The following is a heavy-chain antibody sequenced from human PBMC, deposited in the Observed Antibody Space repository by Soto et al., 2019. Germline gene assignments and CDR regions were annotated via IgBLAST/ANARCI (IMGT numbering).Heavy chain of an antibody. V-gene: IGHV3-21*01. CDR1: GFTFNSYS. Sequence: GGSLRLSCAASGFTFNSYSMNWVRQAPGKGLEWVSSISSSSSYIYYADSVKGRFTISRDNAKNSLYLQMNSLRAEDTAVYYCARDRLVDIVVVGAMDVWGQGTTVTVSS. CDR2: ISSSSSYI. J-gene: IGHJ6*02. CDR3: ARDRLVDIVVVGAMDV. D-gene: IGHD2-2*01.